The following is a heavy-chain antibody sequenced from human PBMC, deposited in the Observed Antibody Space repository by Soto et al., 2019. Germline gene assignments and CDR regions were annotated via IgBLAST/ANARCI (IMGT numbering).Heavy chain of an antibody. J-gene: IGHJ6*02. CDR2: ISSSGSTI. D-gene: IGHD1-26*01. Sequence: EVQLVESGGGLVQPGGSLRLSCAASGFTFSSYEMNWVRQAPGKGLEWVSYISSSGSTIYYADSVKGRFTISRDNAKNSLYLQMNSLRAEDTAVYYCARDLPLPLIVGATTFHYYYGMDVWGQGTTVTVSS. CDR1: GFTFSSYE. CDR3: ARDLPLPLIVGATTFHYYYGMDV. V-gene: IGHV3-48*03.